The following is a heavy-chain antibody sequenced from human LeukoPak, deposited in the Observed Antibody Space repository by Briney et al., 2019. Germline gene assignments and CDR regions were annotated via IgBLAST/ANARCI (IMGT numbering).Heavy chain of an antibody. J-gene: IGHJ1*01. CDR2: INHNGNT. Sequence: SETLSLTCAVYGGSFSGYYWNWIRQPPGKGLEWIGEINHNGNTNYNPSLKSRVTMSTDTSKNQFSLKLSSVTAADTAVYYCARGRGDYGDYVYFQHWGQGTLVTVSS. V-gene: IGHV4-34*01. CDR3: ARGRGDYGDYVYFQH. D-gene: IGHD4-17*01. CDR1: GGSFSGYY.